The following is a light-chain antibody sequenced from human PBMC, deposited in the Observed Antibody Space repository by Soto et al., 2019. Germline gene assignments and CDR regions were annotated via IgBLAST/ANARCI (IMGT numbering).Light chain of an antibody. CDR1: QSVSSY. V-gene: IGKV3-11*01. CDR2: DAS. Sequence: EIALTQSPATLSLSPGQIATLSCRASQSVSSYLAWYQQKPGQAPRLLIYDASNRATGIPARFSGSGSGTDFTLTISSLEPEDSAVYYCQQARTFGQGTKVEIK. J-gene: IGKJ1*01. CDR3: QQART.